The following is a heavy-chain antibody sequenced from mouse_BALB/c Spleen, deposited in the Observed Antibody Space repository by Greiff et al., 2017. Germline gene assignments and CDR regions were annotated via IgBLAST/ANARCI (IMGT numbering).Heavy chain of an antibody. J-gene: IGHJ4*01. CDR2: ISSGGST. V-gene: IGHV5-6-5*01. CDR1: GFTFSSYA. CDR3: AREVSGSSYGAMDY. D-gene: IGHD1-1*01. Sequence: DVKLVESGGGLVKPGGSLKLSCAASGFTFSSYAMSWVRQTPEKRLEWVASISSGGSTYYPDSVKGRFTISRDNARNILYLQMSSLRSEDTAMYYCAREVSGSSYGAMDYWGQGTSVTVAS.